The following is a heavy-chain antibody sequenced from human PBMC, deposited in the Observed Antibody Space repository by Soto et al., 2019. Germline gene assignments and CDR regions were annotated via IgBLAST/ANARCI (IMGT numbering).Heavy chain of an antibody. CDR1: GYSFTTHA. CDR2: INGGTGQT. J-gene: IGHJ6*02. D-gene: IGHD1-1*01. V-gene: IGHV1-3*01. Sequence: ASGKVSCNASGYSFTTHAMHWVRQAPGQSLEWMGWINGGTGQTKHSQRFQGRVNITRDTSASTAYMELSSLRSEDTAVYYCARGKGMEENYYYYGLDIWGQGTTVTVSS. CDR3: ARGKGMEENYYYYGLDI.